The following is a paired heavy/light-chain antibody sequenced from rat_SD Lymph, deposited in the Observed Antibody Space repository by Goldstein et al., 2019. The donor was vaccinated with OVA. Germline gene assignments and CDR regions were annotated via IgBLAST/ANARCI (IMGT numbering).Light chain of an antibody. J-gene: IGKJ5*01. Sequence: DIQMTQSPHSLSASLGETVSIECLASEDISNYLAWYQQKPGKSPHLLIYYVSSLQDGVPSRFSGSGSGTQFSLKISNMQPEDEGVYYCQQGYKYPLTFGSGTKLEIK. V-gene: IGKV12S11*01. CDR2: YVS. CDR3: QQGYKYPLT. CDR1: EDISNY.
Heavy chain of an antibody. CDR2: ISTSGTTT. CDR3: ARRVRNNYAHLAY. CDR1: GFTFSDYY. J-gene: IGHJ3*01. Sequence: EVQLVESGGGLVQPGKSLELSCAASGFTFSDYYMAWVRQAPKKGLEWVATISTSGTTTYYPDSVRGRFTISRDNAKSSLYLQMNSLRSEDTATYFCARRVRNNYAHLAYWGQGTLVTVSS. V-gene: IGHV5-25*01. D-gene: IGHD1-5*01.